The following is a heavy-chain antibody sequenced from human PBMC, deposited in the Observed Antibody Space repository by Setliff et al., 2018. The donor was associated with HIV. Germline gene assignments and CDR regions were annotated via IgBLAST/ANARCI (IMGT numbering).Heavy chain of an antibody. D-gene: IGHD3-10*01. CDR2: IYHTGSS. J-gene: IGHJ4*02. CDR1: GFSISSRYY. V-gene: IGHV4-38-2*01. CDR3: ARASITMVRVVN. Sequence: SETLSLTCDVSGFSISSRYYWGWIRQSPGKGLEWIGNIYHTGSSYYNPSLNDRATISLDTSKNQFSLKLSSVTAADTAVYYCARASITMVRVVNWGQGSQVTVSS.